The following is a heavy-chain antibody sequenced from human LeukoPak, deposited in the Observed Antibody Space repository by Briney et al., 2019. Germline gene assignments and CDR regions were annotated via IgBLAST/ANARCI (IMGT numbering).Heavy chain of an antibody. CDR2: IYYRGST. CDR3: ARHEAAYCGGDCYLRAFDI. CDR1: GGSISSSSYY. V-gene: IGHV4-39*01. Sequence: SETLSLTCTVSGGSISSSSYYWGWIRQPPGKGLEWIGTIYYRGSTYYNPSLKSRVTISVDTSKKQFSLKPSSVTAADTAVYYCARHEAAYCGGDCYLRAFDIWGQGTMVTVSS. J-gene: IGHJ3*02. D-gene: IGHD2-21*02.